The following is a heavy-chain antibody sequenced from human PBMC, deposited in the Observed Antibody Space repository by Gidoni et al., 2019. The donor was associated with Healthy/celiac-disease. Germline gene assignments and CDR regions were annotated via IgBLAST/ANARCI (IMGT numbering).Heavy chain of an antibody. CDR1: GFTFSSYA. V-gene: IGHV3-30-3*01. Sequence: VQLVESGGGVVQPGRSLRLYCAASGFTFSSYAMHWVRQAPGKGLEWVAVISYDGSNKYYADSVKGRFTISRDNSKNTLYLQRNSLRAEDTAVYYCARDFSLYEFWSGYWDYWGQGTLVTVSS. J-gene: IGHJ4*02. CDR3: ARDFSLYEFWSGYWDY. CDR2: ISYDGSNK. D-gene: IGHD3-3*01.